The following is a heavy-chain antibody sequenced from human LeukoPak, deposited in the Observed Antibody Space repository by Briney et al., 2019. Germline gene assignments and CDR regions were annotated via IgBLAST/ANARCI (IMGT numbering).Heavy chain of an antibody. J-gene: IGHJ1*01. CDR3: AKDDAWGRYKD. CDR2: ISPSGGIT. CDR1: GFTFSSHG. V-gene: IGHV3-23*01. D-gene: IGHD3-16*01. Sequence: GGSLRLSCAASGFTFSSHGMNWVRQAPGKGLEWVSGISPSGGITYYTDSVKGRFTISRDNSKNTVSLQMNSLRGDDTAVYYCAKDDAWGRYKDWGQGTLVTVAS.